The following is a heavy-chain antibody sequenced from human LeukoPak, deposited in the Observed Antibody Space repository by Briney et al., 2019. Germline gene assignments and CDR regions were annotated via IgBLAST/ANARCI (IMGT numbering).Heavy chain of an antibody. V-gene: IGHV3-48*03. CDR1: GFTFSSYE. J-gene: IGHJ6*02. CDR2: ISSSGSTI. D-gene: IGHD3-3*01. Sequence: GGSLRLSCAASGFTFSSYEMNWVRQAPGKGLEWVSYISSSGSTIYYADSVKGRFTISRDNAKNSLYLQMNSLRAEDTAVYYCARDSPPYDFWSGSYYYHYGMDVWGQGTTVTVSS. CDR3: ARDSPPYDFWSGSYYYHYGMDV.